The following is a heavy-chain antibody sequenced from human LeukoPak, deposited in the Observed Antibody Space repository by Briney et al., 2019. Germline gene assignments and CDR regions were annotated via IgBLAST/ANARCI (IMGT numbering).Heavy chain of an antibody. D-gene: IGHD2-8*01. CDR2: IYHSGST. CDR1: GGSISSGGYS. CDR3: ARTSLMVYYFDY. Sequence: SETLSLTCAVSGGSISSGGYSWSWIRQPPGKGLEWIGYIYHSGSTYYNPSLKSRVTISVDRSKNQFSLKLSSVTAADTAVYYCARTSLMVYYFDYWGQGTLVTVSS. J-gene: IGHJ4*02. V-gene: IGHV4-30-2*01.